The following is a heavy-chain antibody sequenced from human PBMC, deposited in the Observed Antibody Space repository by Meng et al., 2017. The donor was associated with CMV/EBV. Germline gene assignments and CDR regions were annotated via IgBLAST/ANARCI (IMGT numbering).Heavy chain of an antibody. D-gene: IGHD1-1*01. CDR2: IYTSGST. CDR3: AREAFKVLFFPFDP. CDR1: GGSISSGSYY. V-gene: IGHV4-61*02. Sequence: GQLKESGPGLVKPSQTLSLTCTVSGGSISSGSYYWSWIRQPAGKGLEWIGRIYTSGSTNYNPSLKSRVTISVDTSKNQFSLKLSSVTAADTAVYYCAREAFKVLFFPFDPWGQGTLVTVSS. J-gene: IGHJ5*02.